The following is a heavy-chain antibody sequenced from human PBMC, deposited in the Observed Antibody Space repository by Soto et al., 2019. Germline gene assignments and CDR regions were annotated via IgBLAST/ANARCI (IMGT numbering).Heavy chain of an antibody. CDR1: GGSISSSSYY. V-gene: IGHV4-39*01. D-gene: IGHD2-15*01. CDR2: IYYSGST. CDR3: ARHKWWYRSTEPENWLDP. J-gene: IGHJ5*02. Sequence: SETLSLTCTVSGGSISSSSYYWGWIRQPPGKGLEWIGSIYYSGSTYYNPSLKSRVTISVDTSKNQFSLKLSSVTAADTAVYYCARHKWWYRSTEPENWLDPWGQGKLVNVS.